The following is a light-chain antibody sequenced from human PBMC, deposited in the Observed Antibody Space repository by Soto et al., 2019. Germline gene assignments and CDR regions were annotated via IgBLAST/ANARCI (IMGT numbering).Light chain of an antibody. J-gene: IGKJ1*01. CDR2: SAF. CDR1: QSVSTK. CDR3: DQYDKWPT. V-gene: IGKV3-15*01. Sequence: EIVLTQSPATLSVSPGQRTTLSCRASQSVSTKLAWYQHKPGQAPRLLIYSAFTRATGIPARFSGGGSGTESTLTISILQSEDLAFYYCDQYDKWPTFGQGTKVEI.